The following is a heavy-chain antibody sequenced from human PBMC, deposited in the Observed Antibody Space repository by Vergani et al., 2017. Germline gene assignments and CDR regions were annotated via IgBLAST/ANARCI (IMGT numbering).Heavy chain of an antibody. V-gene: IGHV1-2*02. D-gene: IGHD1-26*01. CDR3: ARRSPPLPDYYYGMDV. CDR1: GYTFTGYY. J-gene: IGHJ6*02. Sequence: QVQLVQSGAEVKKPGASVKVSCKASGYTFTGYYMHWVRQAPGQGLEWMGWINPNSGGTNYAQKFQGRVTMTRDTSISTAYMELNRLRSDDTAVYYCARRSPPLPDYYYGMDVWGQGTTVTVSS. CDR2: INPNSGGT.